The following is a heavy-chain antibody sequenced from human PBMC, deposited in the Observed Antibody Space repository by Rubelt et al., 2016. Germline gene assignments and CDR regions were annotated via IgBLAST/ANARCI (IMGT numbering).Heavy chain of an antibody. CDR1: GFSFSSYS. Sequence: EVQLESGVGLVQPGGSLTLSCVASGFSFSSYSMNWVRPAPGNGLEWVSYISSSRTIYYADSVKGRFTISRDNSKNTLYLQMNSLRAEDTAVYYCAKTALPKGGGYYFYYFDYWGQGTLVTVSS. D-gene: IGHD3-22*01. CDR3: AKTALPKGGGYYFYYFDY. CDR2: ISSSRTI. V-gene: IGHV3-48*01. J-gene: IGHJ4*02.